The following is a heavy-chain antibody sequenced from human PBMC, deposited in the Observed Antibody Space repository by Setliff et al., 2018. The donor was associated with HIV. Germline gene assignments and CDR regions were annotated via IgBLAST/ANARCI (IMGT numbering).Heavy chain of an antibody. CDR2: IHPIFGTT. CDR3: ARGIPRGTVFGVVGYFDY. J-gene: IGHJ4*02. D-gene: IGHD3-3*01. Sequence: SVKVSCKASGGTFSSYITAWVRQAPGQGLEWMGGIHPIFGTTNYARDFMGRVSITADGSTNTAYMELSSLRSDDSAIYYCARGIPRGTVFGVVGYFDYWGQGTPVTVSS. V-gene: IGHV1-69*13. CDR1: GGTFSSYI.